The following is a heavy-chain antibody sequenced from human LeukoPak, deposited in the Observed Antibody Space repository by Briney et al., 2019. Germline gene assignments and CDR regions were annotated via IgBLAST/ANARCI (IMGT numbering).Heavy chain of an antibody. CDR3: ARGRALPGIAAD. CDR2: IYYSGST. Sequence: SQTLSLTCTVSGGSISSGDYYWSWIRQPPGTGLEWIGYIYYSGSTYYNPSLKSRVTISVDTSKNQFSLKLSSVTAADTAVYYCARGRALPGIAADWGQGTLVTVSS. V-gene: IGHV4-30-4*01. D-gene: IGHD6-13*01. CDR1: GGSISSGDYY. J-gene: IGHJ4*02.